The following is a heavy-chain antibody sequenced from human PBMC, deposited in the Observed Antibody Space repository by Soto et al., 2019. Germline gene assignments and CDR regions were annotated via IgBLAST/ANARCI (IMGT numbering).Heavy chain of an antibody. Sequence: SETLSLTCTVSGGSISSGGYYWSWIRQHPGKGLEWIGYIYYSGSTYYNPSLKSRVTISVDTSKSQFSLKLSSVTAADTAVYYCARSYIAAHLNWFDPWGQGTLVTVSS. D-gene: IGHD6-6*01. CDR1: GGSISSGGYY. CDR2: IYYSGST. J-gene: IGHJ5*02. V-gene: IGHV4-31*03. CDR3: ARSYIAAHLNWFDP.